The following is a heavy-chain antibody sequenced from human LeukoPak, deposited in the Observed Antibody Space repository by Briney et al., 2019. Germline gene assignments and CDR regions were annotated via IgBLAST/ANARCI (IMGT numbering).Heavy chain of an antibody. CDR3: ARGHSAPDY. V-gene: IGHV3-48*03. J-gene: IGHJ4*02. CDR1: GFAFSSYE. CDR2: ISSSGSPI. D-gene: IGHD3-10*01. Sequence: GGSLRLSCAASGFAFSSYEMNWVRQAPGKGLEWISYISSSGSPIYYADSVKGRFTISRDNAKNPLYLQMNSMRAEDTAVYYCARGHSAPDYWGQGTLVTVSA.